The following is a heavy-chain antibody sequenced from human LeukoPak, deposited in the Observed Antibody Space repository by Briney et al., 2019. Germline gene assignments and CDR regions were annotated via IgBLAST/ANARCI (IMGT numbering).Heavy chain of an antibody. Sequence: SVKVSCKASGGTFSRYTISWVRQAPAQGLEWMGGIIPMFGRANYAQKFQGRLTIPADDSSTTANMELSELRSEDTAVYYCATDASIYDSRGYYYLWWGEGTLVTVSS. D-gene: IGHD3-22*01. V-gene: IGHV1-69*01. CDR3: ATDASIYDSRGYYYLW. CDR2: IIPMFGRA. J-gene: IGHJ4*02. CDR1: GGTFSRYT.